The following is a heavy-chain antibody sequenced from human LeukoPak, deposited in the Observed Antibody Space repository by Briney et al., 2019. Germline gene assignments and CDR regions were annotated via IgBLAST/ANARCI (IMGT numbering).Heavy chain of an antibody. D-gene: IGHD1-1*01. Sequence: GESLKISCKGSGYSFTNYWIGWVRQMPGKGLEWMGIIYPGDSDTRYSPSFQGQATISVDKSISTAYLQWSSLKASDTAIYYCAGRGTRTTLAFDYWGQGTLVTVSS. V-gene: IGHV5-51*01. J-gene: IGHJ4*02. CDR3: AGRGTRTTLAFDY. CDR2: IYPGDSDT. CDR1: GYSFTNYW.